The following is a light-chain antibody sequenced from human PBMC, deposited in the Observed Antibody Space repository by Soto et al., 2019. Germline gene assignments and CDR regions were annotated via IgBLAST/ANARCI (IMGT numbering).Light chain of an antibody. CDR1: QSVRSNY. V-gene: IGKV3-20*01. Sequence: EIVLTQSPGILSLSPGEGATLSCRASQSVRSNYLAWYQQKPGQTPRLLFYGASSRATGIPVRFSGSGAGTDFTLTISRMEPEDFAVSYCQQYANTPYTFGQGTKLEIK. CDR3: QQYANTPYT. CDR2: GAS. J-gene: IGKJ2*01.